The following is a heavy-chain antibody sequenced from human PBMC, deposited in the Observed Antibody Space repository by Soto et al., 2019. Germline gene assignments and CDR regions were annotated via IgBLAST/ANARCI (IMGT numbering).Heavy chain of an antibody. J-gene: IGHJ3*02. Sequence: QVQLVQSGAEVKKPGASVKVSCKASGYTFTGYYMHWVRQAPGQGLEWMGWINPNSGGTNYAQKFQGRVTMTRDTSIITAYMELSRLRSDDTAVYYCAPTLVVAATLSTFDIWGQGTMVTVSS. CDR2: INPNSGGT. CDR3: APTLVVAATLSTFDI. CDR1: GYTFTGYY. V-gene: IGHV1-2*02. D-gene: IGHD2-15*01.